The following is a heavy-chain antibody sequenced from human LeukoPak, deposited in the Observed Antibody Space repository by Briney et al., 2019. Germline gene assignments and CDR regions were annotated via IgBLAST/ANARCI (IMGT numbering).Heavy chain of an antibody. V-gene: IGHV4-59*01. CDR1: GGSISSFY. Sequence: PSETLCLTCTVFGGSISSFYWGWIRQPPGKGLEWIGYISYSGSTNYNPPLKKGMTISVDTSKNQFSLKLSSVTAADTAVYYCARAPFYGTNSRGDFDIWGQGTVVTVSS. J-gene: IGHJ3*02. CDR3: ARAPFYGTNSRGDFDI. CDR2: ISYSGST. D-gene: IGHD2-8*01.